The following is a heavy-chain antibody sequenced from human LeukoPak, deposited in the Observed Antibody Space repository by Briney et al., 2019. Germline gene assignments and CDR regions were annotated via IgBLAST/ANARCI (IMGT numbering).Heavy chain of an antibody. D-gene: IGHD2-15*01. CDR3: AKDSSASFYCGGGACYSNY. Sequence: GGSLRLSCAASGFSFSKAGMSWVRQAPGKGLEWVSAISNSDDGRYYADSAKGRFTISRDNSKNTLYLQMNSLRTEDTAVYYCAKDSSASFYCGGGACYSNYWGQGTLVTVSS. CDR2: ISNSDDGR. CDR1: GFSFSKAG. V-gene: IGHV3-23*01. J-gene: IGHJ4*02.